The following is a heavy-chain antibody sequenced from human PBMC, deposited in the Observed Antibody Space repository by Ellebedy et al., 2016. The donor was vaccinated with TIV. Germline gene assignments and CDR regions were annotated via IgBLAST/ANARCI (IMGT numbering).Heavy chain of an antibody. Sequence: PGGSLRLSCAASGFTFSSYSMNWVRQAPGKGLEWVSYISSSSSTIYYADSVKGRFTISRDNAKNSLYLQMNSLRAEDTAVYYCAGGGILSPDAFDIWGQGTMVTVSS. V-gene: IGHV3-48*01. CDR1: GFTFSSYS. CDR3: AGGGILSPDAFDI. D-gene: IGHD3-16*01. CDR2: ISSSSSTI. J-gene: IGHJ3*02.